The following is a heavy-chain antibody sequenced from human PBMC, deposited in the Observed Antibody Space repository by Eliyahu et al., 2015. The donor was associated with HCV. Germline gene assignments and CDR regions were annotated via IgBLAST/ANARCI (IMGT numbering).Heavy chain of an antibody. CDR3: AKDRGKYSYGFWDYYYYGMDV. V-gene: IGHV3-30*18. CDR2: ISYDGSNK. J-gene: IGHJ6*02. Sequence: QVQLVESGGGVVQPGRSLRLSCAASGFTFSXYGXXWARQAPGKGLEWVAVISYDGSNKYYADSVKGRFTISRDNSKNTLYLQMNSLRAEDTAVYYCAKDRGKYSYGFWDYYYYGMDVWGQGTTVTVSS. CDR1: GFTFSXYG. D-gene: IGHD5-18*01.